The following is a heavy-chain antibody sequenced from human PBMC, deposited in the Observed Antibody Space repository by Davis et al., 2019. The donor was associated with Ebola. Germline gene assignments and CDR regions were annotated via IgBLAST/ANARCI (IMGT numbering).Heavy chain of an antibody. D-gene: IGHD5-12*01. CDR2: ISGSGATT. J-gene: IGHJ6*03. CDR1: GFTFSSYG. CDR3: AKSQAGYVNYMDV. V-gene: IGHV3-23*01. Sequence: GGSLRLSCAASGFTFSSYGMHWVRQAPGKGLDWVSGISGSGATTYYADSVKGRFTISRDNSMNTLYLQMNSLRVEDTAVYYCAKSQAGYVNYMDVWGKGTTVTVSS.